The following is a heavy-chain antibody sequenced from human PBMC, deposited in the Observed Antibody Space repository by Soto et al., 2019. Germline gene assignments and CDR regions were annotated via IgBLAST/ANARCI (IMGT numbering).Heavy chain of an antibody. CDR2: INPSGGST. CDR3: ARDRIRQQLVRSWFDP. D-gene: IGHD6-13*01. J-gene: IGHJ5*02. Sequence: ASVKVSFKASGYTFTSYYMHWVRQAPGQGLEWMGIINPSGGSTSYAQKFQGRVTMTRDTSTSTVYMELSSLRSEDTAVYYCARDRIRQQLVRSWFDPWGQGTLVTVSS. CDR1: GYTFTSYY. V-gene: IGHV1-46*01.